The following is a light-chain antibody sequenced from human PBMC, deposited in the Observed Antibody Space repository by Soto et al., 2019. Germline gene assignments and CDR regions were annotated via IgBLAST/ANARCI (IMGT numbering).Light chain of an antibody. CDR3: QAWNNSIRM. V-gene: IGLV4-69*01. CDR1: GGDTRYA. J-gene: IGLJ7*01. CDR2: LNPDGTF. Sequence: QSVLTQSPSVSASLGASVKLTCAGSGGDTRYAISWHQQQPPKGTRFLMKLNPDGTFFKGDGIPYRCSRSSSGGSRYLHSSNLQAEDEDDYCCQAWNNSIRMFGGGTQLTVL.